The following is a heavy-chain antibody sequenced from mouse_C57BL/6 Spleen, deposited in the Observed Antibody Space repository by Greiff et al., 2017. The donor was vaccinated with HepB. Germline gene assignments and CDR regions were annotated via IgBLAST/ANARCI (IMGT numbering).Heavy chain of an antibody. CDR2: IYPGDGDT. J-gene: IGHJ2*01. Sequence: QVQLKQSGPELVKPGASVKISCKASGYAFSSSWMNWVKQRPGKGLEWIGRIYPGDGDTNYNGKFKGKATLTADKSSSTAYMQLSSLTSEDSAVYFCAFRDYYGSRYLDYWGQGTTLTVSS. D-gene: IGHD1-1*01. CDR1: GYAFSSSW. CDR3: AFRDYYGSRYLDY. V-gene: IGHV1-82*01.